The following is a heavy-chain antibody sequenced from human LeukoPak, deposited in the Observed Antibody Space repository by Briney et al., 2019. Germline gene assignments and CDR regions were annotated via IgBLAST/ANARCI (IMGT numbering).Heavy chain of an antibody. Sequence: GGSLRLSCAASGFTFSSYGMHWVRQAPGKGLEWVAVIWYDGSNKYYADSVKGRSTISRDNSKNTLYLQMNSLRAEDTAVYYCASEYSYGYGLSDWGQGTLVTVSS. CDR3: ASEYSYGYGLSD. V-gene: IGHV3-33*01. CDR1: GFTFSSYG. D-gene: IGHD5-18*01. CDR2: IWYDGSNK. J-gene: IGHJ4*02.